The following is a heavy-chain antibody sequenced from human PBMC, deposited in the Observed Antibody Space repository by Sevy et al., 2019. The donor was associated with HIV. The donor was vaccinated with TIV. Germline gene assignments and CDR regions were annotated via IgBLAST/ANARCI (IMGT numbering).Heavy chain of an antibody. Sequence: ASVKVSCKASGGTFSSYSISWVRQAPGQGLEWMGGITRIFGTSNYAQKFRCRVTITAAESTSTAYMELSSLRSEDTAVYYCAFGGGYQLLANYYFAMDVWGQGTTVTVSS. J-gene: IGHJ6*02. CDR3: AFGGGYQLLANYYFAMDV. D-gene: IGHD2-2*01. CDR2: ITRIFGTS. CDR1: GGTFSSYS. V-gene: IGHV1-69*13.